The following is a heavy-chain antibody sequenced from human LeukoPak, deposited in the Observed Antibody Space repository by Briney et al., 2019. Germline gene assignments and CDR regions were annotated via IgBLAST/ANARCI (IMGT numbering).Heavy chain of an antibody. D-gene: IGHD6-13*01. CDR2: IYYSGST. J-gene: IGHJ2*01. CDR1: GGSISNYL. CDR3: ARVLAAAGYWYFDL. V-gene: IGHV4-59*01. Sequence: SETLSLTCTVSGGSISNYLWSWIRQPPGKGLEWIGYIYYSGSTNYNPSLKSRVTISVDTSKNQFSLKLSSVTAADTAVYYCARVLAAAGYWYFDLWGRGTLVTLSS.